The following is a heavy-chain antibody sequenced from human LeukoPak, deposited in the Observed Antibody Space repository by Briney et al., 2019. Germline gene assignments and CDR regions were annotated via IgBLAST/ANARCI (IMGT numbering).Heavy chain of an antibody. CDR2: IIPIFGTA. J-gene: IGHJ3*02. CDR1: GATFSSYA. D-gene: IGHD6-13*01. Sequence: SVKLSCNASGATFSSYAISWVRQASGQGLEWMGGIIPIFGTANYAQKFQGRVTITADESTSTAYMELSSLRSEDTAVYYCARGASSSWYVFGAFDIWGQGTMVTVSS. CDR3: ARGASSSWYVFGAFDI. V-gene: IGHV1-69*13.